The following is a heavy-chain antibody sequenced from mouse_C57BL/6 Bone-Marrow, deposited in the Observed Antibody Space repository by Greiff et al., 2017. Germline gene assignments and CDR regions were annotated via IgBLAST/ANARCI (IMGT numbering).Heavy chain of an antibody. Sequence: QVHVKQSGPELVKPGASVKISCKASGYAFSSSWMNWVKQRPGKGLEWIGRIYPGDGDTNYNGKFKGKATLTADKSSSTSYMQLSSLTSEYSAVYFCARPQMYYYGSSSFAYWGQGTLVTVSA. D-gene: IGHD1-1*01. V-gene: IGHV1-82*01. CDR1: GYAFSSSW. CDR3: ARPQMYYYGSSSFAY. CDR2: IYPGDGDT. J-gene: IGHJ3*01.